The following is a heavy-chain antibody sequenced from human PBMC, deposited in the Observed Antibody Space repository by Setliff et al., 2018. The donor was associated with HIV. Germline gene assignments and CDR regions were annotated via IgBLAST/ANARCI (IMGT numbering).Heavy chain of an antibody. CDR1: GNTFSSYG. CDR3: ARARLWFGEVRGHYYFDY. J-gene: IGHJ4*02. Sequence: SVKVSCKASGNTFSSYGITWVRQAPGQGLEWMGGSTPLLDTTNYAQKFQGRVTITRDTSASTAYMELSSLRSEDTAVYYCARARLWFGEVRGHYYFDYWGQGTLVTVSS. CDR2: STPLLDTT. V-gene: IGHV1-69*05. D-gene: IGHD3-10*01.